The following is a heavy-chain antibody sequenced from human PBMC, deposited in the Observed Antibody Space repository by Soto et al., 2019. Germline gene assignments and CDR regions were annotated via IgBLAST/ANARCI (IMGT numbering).Heavy chain of an antibody. V-gene: IGHV1-3*05. D-gene: IGHD2-15*01. CDR3: ARGTVVTHFDY. CDR1: GYTFTSYA. CDR2: INAGNGNT. J-gene: IGHJ4*02. Sequence: QVQLVQSGAEEKKPGASVKVSCKASGYTFTSYAMHWVRQAPGQRIEWMGWINAGNGNTKYSQKFQGRVTITRDTSASTADMELSSLRSEDTAVYYCARGTVVTHFDYWGQGTLVTVST.